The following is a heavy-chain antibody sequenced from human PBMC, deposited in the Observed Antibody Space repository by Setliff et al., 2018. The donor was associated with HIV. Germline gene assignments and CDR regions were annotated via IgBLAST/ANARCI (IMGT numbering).Heavy chain of an antibody. J-gene: IGHJ4*02. CDR2: IYYSGST. Sequence: SETLSLTCAVYSGSLSGYYWNWIRQPPGKGLEWIGNIYYSGSTYYNPSLKSRVTISVDTSKNQFSLKLSSVTAADAAVYYCARSPSYRSSWEYYFDYWGQGILVTVSS. D-gene: IGHD6-13*01. CDR1: SGSLSGYY. CDR3: ARSPSYRSSWEYYFDY. V-gene: IGHV4-34*01.